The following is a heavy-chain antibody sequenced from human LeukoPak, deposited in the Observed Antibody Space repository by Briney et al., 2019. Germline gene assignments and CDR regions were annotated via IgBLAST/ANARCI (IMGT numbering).Heavy chain of an antibody. J-gene: IGHJ5*02. CDR1: GYTFTGYY. CDR3: ARVLFGVTYNWFDP. D-gene: IGHD3-3*01. Sequence: ASVKVSCKASGYTFTGYYVHWVRQAPGQGLEWMGRINPNSGGTNYAQKFQGRVTMTRDTSISTAYMELSRLRSDDAAVYYCARVLFGVTYNWFDPWGQGTLVTVSS. CDR2: INPNSGGT. V-gene: IGHV1-2*06.